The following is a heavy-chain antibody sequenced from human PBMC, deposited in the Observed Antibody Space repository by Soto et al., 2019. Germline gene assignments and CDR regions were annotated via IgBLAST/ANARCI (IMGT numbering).Heavy chain of an antibody. Sequence: QVQLVQSGAEVKKPGASVKVSCKASGYTFTNYDVNWVRQATGQGLEWMGWMNPTSGYTGYAQKFKGRVTMTRKTSISTAYMELSSLISEDTAVYYCAIGSGSRNFEYLGQGNLVTVCS. CDR2: MNPTSGYT. CDR1: GYTFTNYD. CDR3: AIGSGSRNFEY. V-gene: IGHV1-8*01. D-gene: IGHD2-15*01. J-gene: IGHJ4*02.